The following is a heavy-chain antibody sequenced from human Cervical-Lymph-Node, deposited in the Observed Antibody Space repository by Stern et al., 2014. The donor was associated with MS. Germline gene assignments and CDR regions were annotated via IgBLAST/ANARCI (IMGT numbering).Heavy chain of an antibody. J-gene: IGHJ6*02. CDR1: GYTFTNNW. V-gene: IGHV5-51*03. CDR2: IYPDDSDI. Sequence: EVQLVQSGAEVKKPGESLKISCKGSGYTFTNNWIAWGRQMPGKGLEWMGIIYPDDSDIRYRPSFQGQVTISADKSLSTAYLPWSSLKPADSAVYYCASPPPRRKWDDPNYGMDVWGQGTTVTVSS. D-gene: IGHD1-1*01. CDR3: ASPPPRRKWDDPNYGMDV.